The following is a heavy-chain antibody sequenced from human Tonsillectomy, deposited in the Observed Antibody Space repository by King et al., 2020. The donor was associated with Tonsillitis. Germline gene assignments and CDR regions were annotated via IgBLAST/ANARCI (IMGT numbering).Heavy chain of an antibody. CDR2: IIPIFGPV. CDR3: ARGRVQLVPNYWNFDL. J-gene: IGHJ2*01. V-gene: IGHV1-69*01. CDR1: GGTFSNYA. Sequence: VQLVQSGAEVKRPGSSVKVSCKASGGTFSNYAISWVRQAPGQGLEWMGGIIPIFGPVNYAQKFQGSLTITADESTSTAYMELSSLRSEDTAMYYCARGRVQLVPNYWNFDLWGRGTLVTVSS. D-gene: IGHD1-1*01.